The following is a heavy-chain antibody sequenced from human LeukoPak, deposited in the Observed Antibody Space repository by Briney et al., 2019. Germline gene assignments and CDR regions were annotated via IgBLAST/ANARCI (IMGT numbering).Heavy chain of an antibody. D-gene: IGHD5-18*01. CDR1: GGSFSGYY. CDR3: ARARNRGYSYGNWFDP. Sequence: SETLSLTCAVYGGSFSGYYWSWIRQHPGKGLEWIGEINHSGSTNYNPSLKSRVTISVDTSKNQSSLKLSSVTAADTAVYYCARARNRGYSYGNWFDPWGQGTLVTVSS. J-gene: IGHJ5*02. V-gene: IGHV4-34*01. CDR2: INHSGST.